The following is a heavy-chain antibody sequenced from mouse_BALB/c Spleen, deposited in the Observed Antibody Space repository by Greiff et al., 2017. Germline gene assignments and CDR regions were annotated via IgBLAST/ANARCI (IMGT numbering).Heavy chain of an antibody. CDR1: GYTFTSYW. V-gene: IGHV1S127*01. J-gene: IGHJ2*01. D-gene: IGHD2-1*01. CDR2: IDPSDSYT. CDR3: TRRDGNYVDY. Sequence: VQLQQPGAELVKPGASVKMSCKASGYTFTSYWMHWVKQRPGQGLEWIGVIDPSDSYTSYNQKFKGKATLTVDTSSSTAYMQLSSLTSEDSAVYYCTRRDGNYVDYWGQGTTLTVSS.